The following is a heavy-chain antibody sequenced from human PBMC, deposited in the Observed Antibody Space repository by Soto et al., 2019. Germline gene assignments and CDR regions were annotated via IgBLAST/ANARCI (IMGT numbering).Heavy chain of an antibody. CDR1: GYIFTSYG. D-gene: IGHD4-17*01. J-gene: IGHJ4*02. V-gene: IGHV1-18*01. CDR3: ARGRYGDY. CDR2: ISAHNGNT. Sequence: QAHLVQSGPEVKKPGASVKVSCKGSGYIFTSYGIAWVRQAPGQGLEWMGWISAHNGNTEYAQKFQGRVTVTRDTSTSTAYLELRSLRSDDQALYDCARGRYGDYWGQGALVTVSS.